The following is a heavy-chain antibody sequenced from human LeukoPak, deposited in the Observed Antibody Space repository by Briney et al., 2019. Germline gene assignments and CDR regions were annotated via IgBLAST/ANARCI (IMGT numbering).Heavy chain of an antibody. CDR3: ARHGNDILTGYESPYYYYGMDV. J-gene: IGHJ6*02. CDR2: IYPGDSDT. V-gene: IGHV5-51*01. D-gene: IGHD3-9*01. CDR1: GYSFTSYW. Sequence: GESLKISCKASGYSFTSYWIGWVRQMPGKGLEWMGIIYPGDSDTRYSPSFQGQVTISADKSISTAYLQWSSLKASDTAMYYCARHGNDILTGYESPYYYYGMDVWGQGTTVTVSS.